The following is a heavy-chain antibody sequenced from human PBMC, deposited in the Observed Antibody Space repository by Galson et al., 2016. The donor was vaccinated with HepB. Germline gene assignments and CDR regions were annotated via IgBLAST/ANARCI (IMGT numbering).Heavy chain of an antibody. CDR1: GFTVSDSY. CDR2: IFGGGAT. D-gene: IGHD1-1*01. V-gene: IGHV3-53*01. J-gene: IGHJ3*02. Sequence: SLRLSCAASGFTVSDSYMGWVRQAPGKGLIWVSVIFGGGATYYADSAKGRFTISRDSSKNTLNLQMNSLSAEDTAVYYCARGTAVLAGDASDIWGQGTLVTVSS. CDR3: ARGTAVLAGDASDI.